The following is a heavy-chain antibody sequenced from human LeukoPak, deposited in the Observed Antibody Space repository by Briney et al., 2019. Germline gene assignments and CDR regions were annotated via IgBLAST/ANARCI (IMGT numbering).Heavy chain of an antibody. Sequence: GGSLRLSCAASGFTFSSYSMSWVRQAPGKGLEWVSSISSSSSYIYYADSVKGRFTISRDNAKNSLYLQMNSLRAEDTAVYYCARYRDMGDFWSVCYGMDVWGQGTTVTVSS. CDR1: GFTFSSYS. D-gene: IGHD3-3*01. J-gene: IGHJ6*02. V-gene: IGHV3-21*01. CDR3: ARYRDMGDFWSVCYGMDV. CDR2: ISSSSSYI.